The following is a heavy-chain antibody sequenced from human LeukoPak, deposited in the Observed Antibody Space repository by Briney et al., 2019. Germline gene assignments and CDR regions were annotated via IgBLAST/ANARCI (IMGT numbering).Heavy chain of an antibody. V-gene: IGHV4-4*02. CDR2: IYHSGST. D-gene: IGHD1-26*01. CDR3: AKWELDWYFDL. CDR1: GGSISSSNW. J-gene: IGHJ2*01. Sequence: SETLSLTCAVPGGSISSSNWWSWVRQPPGKGLEWIGEIYHSGSTNYNPSLKSRVTISVDKSKNQFSLKLSSVTAADTAVYYCAKWELDWYFDLWGRGTLVTVSS.